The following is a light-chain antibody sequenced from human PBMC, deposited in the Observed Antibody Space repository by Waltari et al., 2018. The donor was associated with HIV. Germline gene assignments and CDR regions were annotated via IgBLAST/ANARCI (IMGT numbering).Light chain of an antibody. Sequence: SYKLTQPPSLSVSPGHTAVITGSGHDLPKQYVCGYQLKTGQPPLLIIYEDNKRPSGIPERFSGSNSGNTSTLTVTMTQSVDEAEYFCQSRDRDIVIFGRGTKLIVL. CDR3: QSRDRDIVI. V-gene: IGLV3-1*01. CDR1: DLPKQY. CDR2: EDN. J-gene: IGLJ2*01.